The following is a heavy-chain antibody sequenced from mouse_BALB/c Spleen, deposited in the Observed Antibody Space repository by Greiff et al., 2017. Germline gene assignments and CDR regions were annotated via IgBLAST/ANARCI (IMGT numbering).Heavy chain of an antibody. D-gene: IGHD2-13*01. J-gene: IGHJ1*01. Sequence: VQLQQPGAELVKPGASVKLSCKASGYTFTSYYMYWVKQRPGQGLEWIGGINPSNGGTNFNEKFKSKATLTVDKSSSTAYMQLSSLTSEDSAVYYCTRVGDYTSRYFGVWGAGTTVTVAS. CDR2: INPSNGGT. CDR3: TRVGDYTSRYFGV. CDR1: GYTFTSYY. V-gene: IGHV1S81*02.